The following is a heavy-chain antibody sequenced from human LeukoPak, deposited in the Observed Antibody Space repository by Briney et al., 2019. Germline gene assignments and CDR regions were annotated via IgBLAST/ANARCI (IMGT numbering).Heavy chain of an antibody. V-gene: IGHV1-18*04. Sequence: ASVKVSCKASGYTFTSYGITWVRQAPGQGLEWMGWISAYNGNTNYAQNLQGRLTMTADASTSTAYMELRPLRSADTAVYYCARLETVYGDYTFGYFEYWGQGTPVTVSS. D-gene: IGHD4-17*01. J-gene: IGHJ4*02. CDR1: GYTFTSYG. CDR3: ARLETVYGDYTFGYFEY. CDR2: ISAYNGNT.